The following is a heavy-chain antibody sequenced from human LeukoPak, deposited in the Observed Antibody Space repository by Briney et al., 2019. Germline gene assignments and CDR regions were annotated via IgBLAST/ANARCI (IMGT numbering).Heavy chain of an antibody. V-gene: IGHV3-23*01. J-gene: IGHJ4*02. CDR3: AKEKYTSSWYGDD. CDR1: GFSFSSYA. Sequence: QPGGSLRLSCAASGFSFSSYAMSWVRQAPGKGLEWVSAISGSGGKTDYAGSVKGRFTISRDNSKDTVYLHMSSLRVEDTAVYYCAKEKYTSSWYGDDGGQGTLVTVSS. CDR2: ISGSGGKT. D-gene: IGHD6-13*01.